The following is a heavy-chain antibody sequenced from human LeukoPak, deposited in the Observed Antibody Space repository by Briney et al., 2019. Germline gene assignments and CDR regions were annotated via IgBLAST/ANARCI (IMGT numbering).Heavy chain of an antibody. CDR3: TRLLSEGNY. D-gene: IGHD3-10*01. CDR1: GYTFTDYY. V-gene: IGHV1-2*02. Sequence: ASVKVSCKASGYTFTDYYIHWVRQARGQGLEWMGWINADNGGTNYAQKFQGRVTVTRDTSISTAYMELSRLRSEDTAVYYCTRLLSEGNYWGQGTLVTVSS. CDR2: INADNGGT. J-gene: IGHJ4*02.